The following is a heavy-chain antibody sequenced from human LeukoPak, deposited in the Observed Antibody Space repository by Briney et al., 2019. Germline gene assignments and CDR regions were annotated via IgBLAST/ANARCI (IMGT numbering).Heavy chain of an antibody. Sequence: PSGTLSLTCDVSGGSIGSSNWWSWVRQPPGKGLVWVSRINSDGTSTAYADSVKGRFTISRDNTKNMLYLQMNSLRVDDTAVYYCVRGAPFDYWGQGTLVAVSS. V-gene: IGHV3-74*01. CDR3: VRGAPFDY. D-gene: IGHD1-26*01. J-gene: IGHJ4*02. CDR2: INSDGTST. CDR1: GGSIGSSNW.